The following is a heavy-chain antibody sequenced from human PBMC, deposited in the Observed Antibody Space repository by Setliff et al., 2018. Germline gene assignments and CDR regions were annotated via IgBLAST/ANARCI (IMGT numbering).Heavy chain of an antibody. Sequence: RLSCAASGFTFSNYSVSWVRQAPGKGLEWVSSISSSSSYIFYADSVKGRFTISRDDAKNTLYLQMNRLRAEDTAVYYCTRDWGEAGSTNAFDIWGQGTVVTVSS. V-gene: IGHV3-21*01. CDR3: TRDWGEAGSTNAFDI. D-gene: IGHD1-26*01. J-gene: IGHJ3*02. CDR1: GFTFSNYS. CDR2: ISSSSSYI.